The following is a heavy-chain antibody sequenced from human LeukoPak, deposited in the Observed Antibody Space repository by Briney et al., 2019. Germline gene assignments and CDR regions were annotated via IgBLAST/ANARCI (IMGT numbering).Heavy chain of an antibody. CDR2: IYSSGTT. CDR3: ARIHRRADSSGYYYEDWYFDL. D-gene: IGHD3-22*01. Sequence: SETLSLTCIVSGGSIGSNYWSWIRQPAGKGLEWIGRIYSSGTTTYIPSLKSRVTMSGDTSKNQLSLRLTSVTAADTAVYYCARIHRRADSSGYYYEDWYFDLWGRGTLVTVSS. CDR1: GGSIGSNY. V-gene: IGHV4-4*07. J-gene: IGHJ2*01.